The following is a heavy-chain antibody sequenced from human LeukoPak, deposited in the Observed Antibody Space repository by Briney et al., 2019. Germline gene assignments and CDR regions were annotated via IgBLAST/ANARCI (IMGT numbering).Heavy chain of an antibody. Sequence: QAGGSLRLSCAASGFTFSSYAMSWVRQAPGKGLEWVSAISGRAGTTHYADSVKGRFTISRDNSKNTLYLQMNSLRAEDTAVYYCLTVRKYLRVGWNSNFDYWGQGTLVTVSS. J-gene: IGHJ4*02. CDR2: ISGRAGTT. CDR1: GFTFSSYA. V-gene: IGHV3-23*01. CDR3: LTVRKYLRVGWNSNFDY. D-gene: IGHD1-7*01.